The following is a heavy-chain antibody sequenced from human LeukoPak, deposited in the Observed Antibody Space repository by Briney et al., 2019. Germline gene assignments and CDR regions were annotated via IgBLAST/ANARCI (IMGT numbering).Heavy chain of an antibody. CDR1: GYTLTELS. V-gene: IGHV1-24*01. CDR2: FDPEDGET. Sequence: GASVKVSCKVSGYTLTELSMHWVRQAPGKGLEWMGGFDPEDGETIYAQKFQGRVTMTEDTSTDTAYMELSSLRSEDTAVYYCATDPVGLSMVRGPRGWWGQGTLVTVSS. J-gene: IGHJ4*02. D-gene: IGHD3-10*01. CDR3: ATDPVGLSMVRGPRGW.